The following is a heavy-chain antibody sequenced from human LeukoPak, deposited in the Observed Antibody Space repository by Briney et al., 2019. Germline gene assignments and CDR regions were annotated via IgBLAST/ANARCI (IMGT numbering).Heavy chain of an antibody. CDR3: ARDGDTSGYTD. Sequence: PGGSLRLSCEASGFTFSLYWMSWVRQAPGKGLEWVANIKQDGSEKYYVDSVKGRFTISRDNAKNSLYLQMNNLRADDTAVYYCARDGDTSGYTDWGQGTLVTVSS. D-gene: IGHD3-22*01. CDR2: IKQDGSEK. CDR1: GFTFSLYW. V-gene: IGHV3-7*01. J-gene: IGHJ4*02.